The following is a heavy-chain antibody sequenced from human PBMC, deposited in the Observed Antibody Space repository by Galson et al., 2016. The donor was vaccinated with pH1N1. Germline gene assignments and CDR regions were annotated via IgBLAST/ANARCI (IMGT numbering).Heavy chain of an antibody. CDR2: IYYSGIT. CDR1: GASISNSNYY. D-gene: IGHD3-10*01. J-gene: IGHJ4*02. CDR3: ARLWYGEYIDY. Sequence: SETLSLTCTVSGASISNSNYYWGWIRQPPGKGLEWIANIYYSGITHYDASLKNRVTISVDTSKKQFSLKLNSVIAADTAVYYCARLWYGEYIDYWGQGTRVTVSS. V-gene: IGHV4-39*01.